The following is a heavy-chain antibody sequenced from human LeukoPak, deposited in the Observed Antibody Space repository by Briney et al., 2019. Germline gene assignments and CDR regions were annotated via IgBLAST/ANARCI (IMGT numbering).Heavy chain of an antibody. CDR3: ARGSWIIYCSGGSCYSRSFDFDY. CDR2: INHSGST. V-gene: IGHV4-34*01. D-gene: IGHD2-15*01. J-gene: IGHJ4*02. Sequence: PSETLSLTCAVYGGSFSGYYWSWIRQPSGKGLEWIGEINHSGSTNYNPSLKSRVTISVDTSKNQFSLKLSSVTAADTAVYYCARGSWIIYCSGGSCYSRSFDFDYWGQGTLVAVSS. CDR1: GGSFSGYY.